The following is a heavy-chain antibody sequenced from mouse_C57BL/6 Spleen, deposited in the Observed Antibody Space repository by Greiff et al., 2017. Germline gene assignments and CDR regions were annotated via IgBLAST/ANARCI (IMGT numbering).Heavy chain of an antibody. Sequence: VHLVESGPGLVQPSQSLSITCTVSGFSLTSYGVHWVRQSPGKGLEWLGVIWRGGSTDYNAAFMSRLSITKDNSKSQVFFKMNSLQADDTAIYYCANANWGGWYFDVWGTGTTVTVSS. CDR3: ANANWGGWYFDV. CDR2: IWRGGST. D-gene: IGHD4-1*01. J-gene: IGHJ1*03. CDR1: GFSLTSYG. V-gene: IGHV2-5*01.